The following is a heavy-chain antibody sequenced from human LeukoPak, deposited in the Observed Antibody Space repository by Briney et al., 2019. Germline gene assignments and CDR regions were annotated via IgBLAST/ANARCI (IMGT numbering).Heavy chain of an antibody. V-gene: IGHV3-23*01. J-gene: IGHJ4*02. Sequence: GASERLSCAASGFTFSNYAMSWVRQAPGKGLEWVSAIGGRGGGTYYADSVKGRFTVSRDDSKNTLYLQMNSLRAEDTAVYYCAKWGDYDILTGYYDSDYWGQGTLVTVSS. CDR2: IGGRGGGT. D-gene: IGHD3-9*01. CDR3: AKWGDYDILTGYYDSDY. CDR1: GFTFSNYA.